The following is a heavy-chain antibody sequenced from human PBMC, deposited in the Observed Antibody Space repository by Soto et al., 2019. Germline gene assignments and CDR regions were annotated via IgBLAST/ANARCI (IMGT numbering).Heavy chain of an antibody. J-gene: IGHJ6*02. CDR3: ARANNIAADGTYGMDV. CDR2: INPSGGST. CDR1: GYTFTRYY. D-gene: IGHD6-13*01. V-gene: IGHV1-46*01. Sequence: ASVKVSCKASGYTFTRYYMHWVRQAPGQGLEWMGIINPSGGSTSYAQKFQGRVTMTRDTSTSTVYMELSSLRSEDTAVYYCARANNIAADGTYGMDVWGQGTTVTVSS.